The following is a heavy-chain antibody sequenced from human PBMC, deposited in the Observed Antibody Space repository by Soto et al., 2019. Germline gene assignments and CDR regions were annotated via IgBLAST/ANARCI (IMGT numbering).Heavy chain of an antibody. Sequence: QVQLVESGGGVVQSGRSLRLSCAASGFTFSHYGIHWVRQAPGKGLEWLAVISYDGSNKHYADSVKGRFTVSRDNSKNTLYLQMNSQRAEDTAVYFCARYSGKYQGPIDYWGQGTLVTVSS. CDR3: ARYSGKYQGPIDY. CDR2: ISYDGSNK. J-gene: IGHJ4*02. V-gene: IGHV3-30*03. CDR1: GFTFSHYG. D-gene: IGHD1-26*01.